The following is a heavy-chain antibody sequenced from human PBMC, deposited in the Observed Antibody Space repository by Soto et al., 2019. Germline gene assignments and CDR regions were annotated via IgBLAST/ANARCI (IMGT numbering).Heavy chain of an antibody. J-gene: IGHJ4*02. Sequence: QVQLQESGPGLVKPSQTLSLTCTVSAGSISSGGYYWSWIRQHPGKGLEWIGYIDYSGSTYYNPSLKSRVTISVDTSKNQFSLKLSSVTAADTAVYYCAALIVATSLPNFDYWGEGTLVTVSS. D-gene: IGHD5-12*01. CDR3: AALIVATSLPNFDY. CDR1: AGSISSGGYY. V-gene: IGHV4-31*03. CDR2: IDYSGST.